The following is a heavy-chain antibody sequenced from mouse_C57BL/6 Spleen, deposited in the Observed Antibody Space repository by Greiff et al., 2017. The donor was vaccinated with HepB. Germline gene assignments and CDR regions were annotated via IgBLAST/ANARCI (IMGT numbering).Heavy chain of an antibody. CDR1: GYSITSGYY. D-gene: IGHD1-1*01. CDR2: ISYDGSN. J-gene: IGHJ3*01. CDR3: ARDYYGSPAGFAY. V-gene: IGHV3-6*01. Sequence: EVKLLESGPGLVKPSQSLSLTCSVTGYSITSGYYWNWIRQFPGNKLEWMGYISYDGSNNYNPSLKNRISITRDTSKNQFFLKLNSVTTEDTATYYCARDYYGSPAGFAYWGQGTLVTVSA.